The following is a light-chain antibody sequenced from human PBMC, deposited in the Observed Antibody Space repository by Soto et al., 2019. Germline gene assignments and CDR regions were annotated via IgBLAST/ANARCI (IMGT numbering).Light chain of an antibody. CDR2: QVT. Sequence: QSVLTQPASMSGSPGQSITISCTGTSSDVGNYNYVSWYQETPGKAPRLIIYQVTNRPSGVSNRFSGSKSGNTASLTISGLQADDEADYYCTSFSTGSSYVIFGGGTKLTVL. V-gene: IGLV2-14*01. CDR3: TSFSTGSSYVI. CDR1: SSDVGNYNY. J-gene: IGLJ2*01.